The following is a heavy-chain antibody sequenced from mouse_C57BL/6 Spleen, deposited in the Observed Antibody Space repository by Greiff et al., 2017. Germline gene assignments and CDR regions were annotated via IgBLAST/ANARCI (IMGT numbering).Heavy chain of an antibody. CDR2: INPGSGGT. D-gene: IGHD1-1*01. J-gene: IGHJ4*01. CDR3: AGYTTGGDAMDY. Sequence: VKLMESGAELVRPGTSVKVSCKASGYAFTNYLIEWVQQRPGQGLEWIGVINPGSGGTTYNEKFKGKATLTADKSSSTAYMQLSSLTSEDSAVDFCAGYTTGGDAMDYWGQGTSVTVSS. V-gene: IGHV1-54*01. CDR1: GYAFTNYL.